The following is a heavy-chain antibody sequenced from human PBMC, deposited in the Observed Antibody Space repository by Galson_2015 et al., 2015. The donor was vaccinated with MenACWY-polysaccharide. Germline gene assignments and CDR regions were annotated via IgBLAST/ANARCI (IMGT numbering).Heavy chain of an antibody. D-gene: IGHD5-12*01. J-gene: IGHJ4*02. CDR2: IYYGGST. V-gene: IGHV4-39*01. CDR1: GGSISSSSYY. CDR3: ARQGGSGRSHNY. Sequence: ETLSLTCTVSGGSISSSSYYWGWIRQPPGKGLEWIGTIYYGGSTYYNPSLKSRVTISVDTSKNQFSLKLTSVTAADTAVYYCARQGGSGRSHNYWGQGTLVTVSS.